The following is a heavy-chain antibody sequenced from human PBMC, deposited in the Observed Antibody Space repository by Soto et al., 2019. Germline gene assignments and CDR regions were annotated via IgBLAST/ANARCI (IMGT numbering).Heavy chain of an antibody. CDR2: ISSSSSYI. Sequence: PGGSLRLSCAASGFTXSSYSMNWVRQAPGKGLEWVSSISSSSSYIYYADSVKGRFTISRVNAKNSLYLQMNSLRAEDTAVYYCARDQRYYYFWSVYYFGDYYYSGMDVWGQGTTVTVSS. CDR3: ARDQRYYYFWSVYYFGDYYYSGMDV. V-gene: IGHV3-21*01. D-gene: IGHD3-3*01. J-gene: IGHJ6*02. CDR1: GFTXSSYS.